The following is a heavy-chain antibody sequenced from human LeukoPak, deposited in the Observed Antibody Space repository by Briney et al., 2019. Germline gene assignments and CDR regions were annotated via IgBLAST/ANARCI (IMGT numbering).Heavy chain of an antibody. Sequence: GGSLRLSCAASRFSFSSYGMDWVRQAPGKGLEWVAVISFDGANKYYADSVKGRFTISRDNSKNTLYLQMNSLRAEDTAVYYCARSERWLQVYFDYWGQGSLVTVSS. CDR3: ARSERWLQVYFDY. D-gene: IGHD5-24*01. V-gene: IGHV3-30*03. CDR1: RFSFSSYG. J-gene: IGHJ4*02. CDR2: ISFDGANK.